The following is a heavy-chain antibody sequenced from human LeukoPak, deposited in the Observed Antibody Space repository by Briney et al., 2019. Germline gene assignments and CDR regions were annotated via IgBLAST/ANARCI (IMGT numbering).Heavy chain of an antibody. CDR2: INTNTENP. D-gene: IGHD5-18*01. Sequence: ASVKVSCKTSGYTFTNHAINWVRQAPGQGLEWMGWINTNTENPTYAQGFTGRYVFSLDTSVSTAYLQISGLKADDTAVYYCGRDPKLGIRGYTYGYIDFWGQGTLVTVSS. J-gene: IGHJ4*02. V-gene: IGHV7-4-1*02. CDR1: GYTFTNHA. CDR3: GRDPKLGIRGYTYGYIDF.